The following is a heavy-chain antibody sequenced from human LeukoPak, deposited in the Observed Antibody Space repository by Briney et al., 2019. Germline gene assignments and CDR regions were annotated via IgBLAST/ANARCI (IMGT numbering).Heavy chain of an antibody. V-gene: IGHV1-69*05. J-gene: IGHJ6*03. CDR3: AGAGYCSSTSCLGYYYMDV. CDR2: IIPIFGTA. D-gene: IGHD2-2*03. Sequence: SVKVSCKASGGTFSSYAISWVRQAPGQGLEWMGGIIPIFGTANYAQKFQGRVTIITDESTSTAYMELSSLRSEDTAVYYCAGAGYCSSTSCLGYYYMDVWGKGTTVTVSS. CDR1: GGTFSSYA.